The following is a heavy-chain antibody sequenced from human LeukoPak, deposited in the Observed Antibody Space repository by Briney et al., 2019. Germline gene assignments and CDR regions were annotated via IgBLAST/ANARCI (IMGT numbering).Heavy chain of an antibody. Sequence: GGSLRLSCAASGFTFSSYSMNWVRQAPGKGLEWVSSISSSSSYIYYADSVKGRFTISRDNVKNSLYLQMNSLRAEVTAVYYCVRDWGNDREFDYWGQGTLVTVSS. J-gene: IGHJ4*02. CDR1: GFTFSSYS. V-gene: IGHV3-21*01. CDR3: VRDWGNDREFDY. D-gene: IGHD3-16*02. CDR2: ISSSSSYI.